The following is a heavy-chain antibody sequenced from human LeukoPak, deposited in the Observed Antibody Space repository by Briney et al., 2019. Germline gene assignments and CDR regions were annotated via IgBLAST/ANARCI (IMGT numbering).Heavy chain of an antibody. D-gene: IGHD3-3*01. CDR3: ARQSGYYDY. CDR1: GYSFTDYW. J-gene: IGHJ4*02. V-gene: IGHV5-51*01. Sequence: GGSLRLSCTGSGYSFTDYWIGWVRQMPGKGLEWLGIIYPGDSDTRYSPSFQGQVTISADKSIGTAYLQWSSLKASDTAIYYCARQSGYYDYWGQGTLVTVSS. CDR2: IYPGDSDT.